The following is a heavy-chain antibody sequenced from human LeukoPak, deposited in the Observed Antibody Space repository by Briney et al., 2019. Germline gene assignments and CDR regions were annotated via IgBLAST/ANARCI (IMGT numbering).Heavy chain of an antibody. CDR2: ISYDGSNK. D-gene: IGHD1-14*01. CDR3: ARVREITVLDY. CDR1: GFTFSSYA. Sequence: GGSLRLSCAASGFTFSSYAMHWVRQAPGKGLEWVAVISYDGSNKYYAGSVKGRFTISRDNSKNTLYLQMNSLRAEDTAVYYCARVREITVLDYWGQGTLVTVSS. J-gene: IGHJ4*02. V-gene: IGHV3-30*04.